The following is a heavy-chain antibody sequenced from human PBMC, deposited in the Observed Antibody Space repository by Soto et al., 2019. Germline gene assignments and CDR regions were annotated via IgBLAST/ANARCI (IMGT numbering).Heavy chain of an antibody. CDR3: ARDLGSDSADAFDI. Sequence: SETLSLTCTVSGGSISSSSYYWGWIRQPPGKGLEWIGSIYYSGSTYYNPSLKSRVTISVDTSKNQFSLKLSSVTAADTAVYYCARDLGSDSADAFDIWGQGTMVPVSS. CDR1: GGSISSSSYY. D-gene: IGHD1-26*01. V-gene: IGHV4-39*07. CDR2: IYYSGST. J-gene: IGHJ3*02.